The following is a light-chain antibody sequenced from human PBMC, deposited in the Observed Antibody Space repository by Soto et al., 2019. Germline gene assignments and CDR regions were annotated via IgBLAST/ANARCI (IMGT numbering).Light chain of an antibody. CDR1: SSDVGGYNY. V-gene: IGLV2-8*01. CDR2: EVS. J-gene: IGLJ1*01. Sequence: QSALTQPPSASGSPGQSVTISCTGTSSDVGGYNYVSWYQQHPSKAPKLMISEVSKRPSGVPDRFSGSKSGNTASLTVSGLQAEDEADYYCCSYAGGNNPFVFGTGTKLTVL. CDR3: CSYAGGNNPFV.